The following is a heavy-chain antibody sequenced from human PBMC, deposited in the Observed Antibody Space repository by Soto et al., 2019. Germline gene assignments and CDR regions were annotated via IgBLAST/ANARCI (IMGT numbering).Heavy chain of an antibody. CDR3: ARDVSKYDYDRSGFPY. V-gene: IGHV1-18*04. CDR1: GYTFTSYG. CDR2: IDPLSGDT. D-gene: IGHD3-22*01. Sequence: QVQLGQSGPEVKKPGASVKVSCQTSGYTFTSYGITWVRQAPGQGPEWMGCIDPLSGDTKYARSVQGRVTLTTATYTGTACMELRSLRSDDTSIYFCARDVSKYDYDRSGFPYWGQGTLVTV. J-gene: IGHJ4*02.